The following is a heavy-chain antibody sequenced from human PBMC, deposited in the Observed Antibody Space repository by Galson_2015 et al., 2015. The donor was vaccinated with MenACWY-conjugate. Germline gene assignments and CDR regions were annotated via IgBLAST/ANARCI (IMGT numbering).Heavy chain of an antibody. J-gene: IGHJ5*02. CDR2: KYYRSQWHY. D-gene: IGHD3-22*01. Sequence: CAIYGDSVSSHSAAWNWIRQSPSRGFEWLGRKYYRSQWHYDYAVSVKGRMTINPDTSKHEISLQLHSVTPKDTAVYYCTREGASRYHSDYFCCASWGQGTLFTVSS. CDR1: GDSVSSHSAA. V-gene: IGHV6-1*01. CDR3: TREGASRYHSDYFCCAS.